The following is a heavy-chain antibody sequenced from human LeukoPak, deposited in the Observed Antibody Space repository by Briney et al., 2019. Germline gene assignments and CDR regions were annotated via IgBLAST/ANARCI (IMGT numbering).Heavy chain of an antibody. J-gene: IGHJ4*02. Sequence: SETLSLTCTVSGGSISSGGYYWSWIRQHPGKGLEWIGYIYYSGSTYYNPSLKSRVTISVDTSKSQFSLKLSSVTAADTAVYYCASDSSGFLLDYWGQGTLVTVSS. CDR1: GGSISSGGYY. CDR2: IYYSGST. CDR3: ASDSSGFLLDY. V-gene: IGHV4-31*03. D-gene: IGHD3-22*01.